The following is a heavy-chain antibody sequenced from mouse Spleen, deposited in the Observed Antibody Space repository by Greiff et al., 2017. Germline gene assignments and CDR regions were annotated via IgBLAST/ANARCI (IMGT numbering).Heavy chain of an antibody. CDR2: ISSGSSTI. CDR3: ARRYYGSSYGVFDY. CDR1: GFTFSDYG. Sequence: EVQRVESGGGLVKPGGSLKLSCAASGFTFSDYGMHWVRQAPEKGLEWVAYISSGSSTIYYADTVKGRFTISRDDAKNTLFLQMTSLRSEDTAMYYCARRYYGSSYGVFDYWGQGTTLTVSS. D-gene: IGHD1-1*01. J-gene: IGHJ2*01. V-gene: IGHV5-17*01.